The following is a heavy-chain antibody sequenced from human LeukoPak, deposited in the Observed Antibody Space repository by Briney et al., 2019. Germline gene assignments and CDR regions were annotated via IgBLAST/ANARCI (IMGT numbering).Heavy chain of an antibody. V-gene: IGHV4-34*01. CDR1: GGTFSGYY. D-gene: IGHD2-2*02. Sequence: SETLSLTCAVYGGTFSGYYWSWIRQPPGKRLEWVGESNDSGGTNYNPSLKSRVTISADKSKNQVSLKLASVTAADTAVYYCARTFEAAIGPFDYWGQGTLVTVSS. J-gene: IGHJ4*02. CDR2: SNDSGGT. CDR3: ARTFEAAIGPFDY.